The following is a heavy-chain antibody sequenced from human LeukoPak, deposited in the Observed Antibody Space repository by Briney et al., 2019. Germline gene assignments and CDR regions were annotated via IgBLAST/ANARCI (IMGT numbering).Heavy chain of an antibody. CDR2: IIPIFGIA. J-gene: IGHJ6*02. Sequence: ASVKVSCKASGGTFSSYAISWVRRAPGQGLEWMGRIIPIFGIANYAQKFQGRVTITADKSTSTAYMELSSLRSEDTAVYYCASVPSYCSSTSCYTSYYYYGMDVWGQGTTVTVSS. CDR3: ASVPSYCSSTSCYTSYYYYGMDV. CDR1: GGTFSSYA. D-gene: IGHD2-2*02. V-gene: IGHV1-69*04.